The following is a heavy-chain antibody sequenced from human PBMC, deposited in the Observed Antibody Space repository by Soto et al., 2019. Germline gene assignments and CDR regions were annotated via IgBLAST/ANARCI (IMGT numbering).Heavy chain of an antibody. D-gene: IGHD6-13*01. Sequence: LRLSCAASGFTFSSYAMSWVRQAPGKGLEWVSAISGSGGSTYYADSVKGRFTISRDNSKNTLYLQMNSLRAEDTAVYYCARVAAIAAAGTGDYWGQGTLVTVSS. CDR3: ARVAAIAAAGTGDY. CDR2: ISGSGGST. V-gene: IGHV3-23*01. J-gene: IGHJ4*02. CDR1: GFTFSSYA.